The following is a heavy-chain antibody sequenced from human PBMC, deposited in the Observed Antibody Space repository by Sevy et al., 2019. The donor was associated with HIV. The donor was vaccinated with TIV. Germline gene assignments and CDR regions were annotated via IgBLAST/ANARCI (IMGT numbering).Heavy chain of an antibody. D-gene: IGHD5-18*01. CDR1: GYTFTSYD. CDR3: ARGLWLAAEAYDP. CDR2: MNPNSGNT. Sequence: ASVKVSCKASGYTFTSYDINWVRQATGQGLEWMGWMNPNSGNTGYAQKFQGRVTMTRNTSISTAYMELSSLRSEDTAVYYCARGLWLAAEAYDPWGQRTLVTVSS. V-gene: IGHV1-8*01. J-gene: IGHJ5*02.